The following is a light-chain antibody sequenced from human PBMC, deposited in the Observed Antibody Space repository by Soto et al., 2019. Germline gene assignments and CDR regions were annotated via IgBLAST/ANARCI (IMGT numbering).Light chain of an antibody. J-gene: IGKJ3*01. CDR3: MQALEAPA. V-gene: IGKV2-28*01. CDR1: QSLLHSNGCNY. Sequence: IVMTQSPLSLPVTPGEPASISCRSSQSLLHSNGCNYLDWYLQKPGQSPQLLIYLGSNRASGVPDRFSGSGSGTDFTLKISRVEAEDVGVYYCMQALEAPAFGPGTKVEIK. CDR2: LGS.